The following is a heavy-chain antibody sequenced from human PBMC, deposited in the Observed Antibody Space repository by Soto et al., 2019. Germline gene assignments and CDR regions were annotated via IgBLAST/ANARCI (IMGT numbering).Heavy chain of an antibody. J-gene: IGHJ5*02. V-gene: IGHV4-39*01. CDR3: ARQVKAAIRLAWFDP. Sequence: KPSETLSLTCTVSGGSISRSTYYWGWIRQPPGKGLEWIGSIYYSGSTYYRPSLKSRVTISVDTSKNQFSLKLSSVTAADTAVYYCARQVKAAIRLAWFDPWGQGALVTVSS. CDR1: GGSISRSTYY. D-gene: IGHD2-2*02. CDR2: IYYSGST.